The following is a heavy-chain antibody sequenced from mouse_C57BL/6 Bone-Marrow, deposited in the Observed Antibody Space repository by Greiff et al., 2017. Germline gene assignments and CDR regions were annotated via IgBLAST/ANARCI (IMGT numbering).Heavy chain of an antibody. CDR2: IYPRSGNT. J-gene: IGHJ2*01. V-gene: IGHV1-81*01. Sequence: VQLQQSGAELARPGASVKLSCKASGYTFTSYGISWVKQRTGQGLEWIGEIYPRSGNTYYNEKFKGKATLTADKSSSTAYMELRSLTSEDSAVYFCLIYYYGSSYVDYWGQGTTLTVSS. CDR1: GYTFTSYG. CDR3: LIYYYGSSYVDY. D-gene: IGHD1-1*01.